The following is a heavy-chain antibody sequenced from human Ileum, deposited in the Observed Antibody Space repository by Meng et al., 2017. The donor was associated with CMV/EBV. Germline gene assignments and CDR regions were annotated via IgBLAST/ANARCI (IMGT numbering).Heavy chain of an antibody. CDR3: ASRYYGMDV. J-gene: IGHJ6*02. Sequence: SETLSLTCTVSGGSISSYSWSWIRQPPGKGLEWIGYISYSGSTNYNPSLKSRVTISVDTSKKQFSLKLSSVTAADTAVYYCASRYYGMDVWGQGTTVTVSS. V-gene: IGHV4-59*01. CDR2: ISYSGST. CDR1: GGSISSYS.